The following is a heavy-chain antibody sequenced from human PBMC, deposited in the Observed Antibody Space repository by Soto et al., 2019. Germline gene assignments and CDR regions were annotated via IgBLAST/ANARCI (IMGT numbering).Heavy chain of an antibody. D-gene: IGHD6-6*01. CDR3: AKGGRYSSSTIRYFDY. CDR2: ISGSGGST. V-gene: IGHV3-23*01. Sequence: GGSLRLSCAASGFTFSSYAMSWVRQAPGKGLEWVSAISGSGGSTYYADSVKGRFTISRDNSKNTLYLQMNSLRAEDTAVYYCAKGGRYSSSTIRYFDYWGQGTLVTVSS. CDR1: GFTFSSYA. J-gene: IGHJ4*02.